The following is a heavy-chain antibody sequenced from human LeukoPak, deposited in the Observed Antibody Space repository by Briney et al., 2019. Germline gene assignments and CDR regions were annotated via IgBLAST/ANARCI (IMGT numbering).Heavy chain of an antibody. CDR3: ARLEMYNYDSSGYYLGGYFDY. CDR2: ISAYSGDT. V-gene: IGHV1-18*01. J-gene: IGHJ4*02. CDR1: GYNFNNYG. D-gene: IGHD3-22*01. Sequence: GASVKVSCKTYGYNFNNYGISWVRQAPGQGLEWMGWISAYSGDTNYAQKLQGRVTMTTDTSTSTAYMELRSLRSDDTAVYYCARLEMYNYDSSGYYLGGYFDYWGQGTLVTVSS.